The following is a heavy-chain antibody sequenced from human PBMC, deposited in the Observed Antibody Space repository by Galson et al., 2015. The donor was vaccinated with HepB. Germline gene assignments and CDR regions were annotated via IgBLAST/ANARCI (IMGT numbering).Heavy chain of an antibody. J-gene: IGHJ2*01. CDR1: GFTFSSYA. CDR2: ISYDGSNK. Sequence: SLRLSCAASGFTFSSYAMHWVRQAPGKGLEWVAVISYDGSNKYYADSVKGRFTISRDNSKNTLYLQMNSLRAEDTAVYYCARESYDFWSGYGYFDLWGRGTLATVSS. D-gene: IGHD3-3*01. V-gene: IGHV3-30-3*01. CDR3: ARESYDFWSGYGYFDL.